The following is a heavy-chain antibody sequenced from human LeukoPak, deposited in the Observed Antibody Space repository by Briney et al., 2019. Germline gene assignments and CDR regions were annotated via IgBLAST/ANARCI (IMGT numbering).Heavy chain of an antibody. CDR1: GFTFSNYW. CDR2: ISGSGGST. CDR3: ARGPYCSTTTCYTTGLFDY. Sequence: GGSLRLSCAASGFTFSNYWMTWVRQAPGKGLEWVSAISGSGGSTYYTDSVKGRFTISRDNSKNTLYLQMNSLRAEDTAVYYCARGPYCSTTTCYTTGLFDYWGQGTLVTVSS. V-gene: IGHV3-23*01. D-gene: IGHD2-2*02. J-gene: IGHJ4*02.